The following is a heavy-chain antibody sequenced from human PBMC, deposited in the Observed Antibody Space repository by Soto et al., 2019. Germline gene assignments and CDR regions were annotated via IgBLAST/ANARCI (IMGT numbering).Heavy chain of an antibody. CDR3: EKAMCSRTTRLGGMHV. CDR1: GFTFNRHA. CDR2: ISGGGGLT. V-gene: IGHV3-23*01. D-gene: IGHD2-2*01. Sequence: GSLRISSAAPGFTFNRHAMNCVRQAPGKGLEWVSAISGGGGLTYYADSVKGRFTISRDSSENTLYLQMNSLRAEDTAVYFCEKAMCSRTTRLGGMHVPCPGTT. J-gene: IGHJ6*02.